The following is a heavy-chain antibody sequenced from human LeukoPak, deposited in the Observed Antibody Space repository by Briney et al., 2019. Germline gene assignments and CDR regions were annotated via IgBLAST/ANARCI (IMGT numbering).Heavy chain of an antibody. Sequence: GGSLRLSCAASGFTFSSYSMNWVRQAPGKGLEWVSSISSSSSYIYYADPVRGRFTISRDNAKNSLYLQMNSLRAEDTAVYYCARDPGAAGTLMYGMDVWGQGTTVTVSS. CDR1: GFTFSSYS. J-gene: IGHJ6*02. CDR2: ISSSSSYI. V-gene: IGHV3-21*01. D-gene: IGHD6-13*01. CDR3: ARDPGAAGTLMYGMDV.